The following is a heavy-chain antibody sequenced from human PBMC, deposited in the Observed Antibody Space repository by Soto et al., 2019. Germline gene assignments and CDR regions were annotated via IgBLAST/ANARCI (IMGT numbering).Heavy chain of an antibody. Sequence: LQTLCLTYTVSGGSIGSVGHYWSCIRQHPGKGLEWIGYIYYSGSTYYNPSLKSRVTISVDTSKNQFSLKLSSVTAADTAVYYCARVTVGTTFFDYWGQGTMVTVSS. CDR1: GGSIGSVGHY. J-gene: IGHJ4*02. CDR2: IYYSGST. V-gene: IGHV4-31*03. D-gene: IGHD1-7*01. CDR3: ARVTVGTTFFDY.